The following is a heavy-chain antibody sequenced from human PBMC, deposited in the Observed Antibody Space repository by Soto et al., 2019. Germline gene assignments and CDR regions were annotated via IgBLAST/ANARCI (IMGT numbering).Heavy chain of an antibody. D-gene: IGHD1-7*01. CDR1: GYTFTSYG. V-gene: IGHV1-18*01. Sequence: ASVKVSCKASGYTFTSYGISWVRQAPGQGLEWMGWISAYNGNTNYAQKLQGRVTMTTDTSTSTAYMELRSLRSDDTAVYYCARLMNWNYDYWFDPWGQGTLVTVSS. J-gene: IGHJ5*02. CDR2: ISAYNGNT. CDR3: ARLMNWNYDYWFDP.